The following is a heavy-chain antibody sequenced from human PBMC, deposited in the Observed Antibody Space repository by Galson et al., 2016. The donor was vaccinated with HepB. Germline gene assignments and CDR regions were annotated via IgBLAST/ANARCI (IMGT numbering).Heavy chain of an antibody. D-gene: IGHD3-16*01. J-gene: IGHJ6*02. CDR2: IDPRDSYT. V-gene: IGHV5-10-1*01. CDR3: AKPISIRAQRPGAVWASRVPVAPDAHYGFDV. Sequence: QSGAEVKKPGESLRISCQCSGYTFTTHWITWVRQMPGRGLEWMGRIDPRDSYTKYSPSFEGQITISLYKATNTVYLPWTTLKDSDTAIDYCAKPISIRAQRPGAVWASRVPVAPDAHYGFDVWGQGTTVTVSS. CDR1: GYTFTTHW.